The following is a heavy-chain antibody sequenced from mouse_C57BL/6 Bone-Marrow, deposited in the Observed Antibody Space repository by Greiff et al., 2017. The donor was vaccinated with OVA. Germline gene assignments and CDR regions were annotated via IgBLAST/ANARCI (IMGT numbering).Heavy chain of an antibody. CDR2: IYPGDGDT. J-gene: IGHJ1*03. V-gene: IGHV1-82*01. CDR3: ARYDYHWYFDV. D-gene: IGHD2-4*01. CDR1: GYAFSSSW. Sequence: QVQLKESGPELVKPGASVKISCKASGYAFSSSWMNWVKQRPGKGLEWIGRIYPGDGDTNYNGKFKGKATLTADKSSSTAYMQLSSLTSEDSAVYFCARYDYHWYFDVWGTGTTVTVSS.